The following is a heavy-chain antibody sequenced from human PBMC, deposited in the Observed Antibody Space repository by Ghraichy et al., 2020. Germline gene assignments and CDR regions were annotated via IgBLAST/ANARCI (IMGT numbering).Heavy chain of an antibody. CDR3: AKGSTSAKDYYGMDV. CDR2: ISASGATP. D-gene: IGHD2/OR15-2a*01. V-gene: IGHV3-23*01. CDR1: GFTFTSHA. Sequence: GGSLRLSCVASGFTFTSHAMTWVRQAPGKGLEWVSSISASGATPYYGPSASGRFTISKDNSKNTVYLQLNSLRAEDKAIYFCAKGSTSAKDYYGMDVWGQGTTVTVS. J-gene: IGHJ6*02.